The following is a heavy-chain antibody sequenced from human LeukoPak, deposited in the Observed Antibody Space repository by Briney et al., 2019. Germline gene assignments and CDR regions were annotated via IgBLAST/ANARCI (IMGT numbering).Heavy chain of an antibody. CDR2: ISGSGGST. CDR1: GFTFSSYA. J-gene: IGHJ4*02. V-gene: IGHV3-23*01. D-gene: IGHD4-17*01. Sequence: GGSLRLSCAASGFTFSSYAMSWVRQAPGKGLEWVSAISGSGGSTYYADSVKGRFPTPRDNSTTTLYLQMTSLRAQATAVYYCAILHPGDYDDFDYWGQGTLVPVSS. CDR3: AILHPGDYDDFDY.